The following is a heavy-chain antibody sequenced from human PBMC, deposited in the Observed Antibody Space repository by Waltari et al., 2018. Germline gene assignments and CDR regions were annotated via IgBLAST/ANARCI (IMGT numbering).Heavy chain of an antibody. CDR1: GGSFSGYY. CDR2: INHTGST. CDR3: ARGGYYDFWSGYYAY. V-gene: IGHV4-34*01. D-gene: IGHD3-3*01. J-gene: IGHJ4*02. Sequence: QVQLQQWGAGLLKPSETLSLTCAVYGGSFSGYYWSWIRQPPGKGLEWIGEINHTGSTNYHPSLKSRVTISVDTSKNQFSLKLSSVTAADTAVYYCARGGYYDFWSGYYAYWGQGTLVTVSS.